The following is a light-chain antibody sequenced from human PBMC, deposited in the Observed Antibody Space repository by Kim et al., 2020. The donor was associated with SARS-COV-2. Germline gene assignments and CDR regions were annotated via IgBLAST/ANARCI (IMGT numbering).Light chain of an antibody. CDR1: QSVSTY. CDR3: QQRRSWRT. V-gene: IGKV3-11*01. Sequence: EIVLTQSPATLSLSPGERATLSCRASQSVSTYVAWYQQKPGQPPRLLIYDASNRASGIPARFSGSGSGTDFTLTISSLDPEDFVVYYCQQRRSWRTFGGGTKVDIK. J-gene: IGKJ4*01. CDR2: DAS.